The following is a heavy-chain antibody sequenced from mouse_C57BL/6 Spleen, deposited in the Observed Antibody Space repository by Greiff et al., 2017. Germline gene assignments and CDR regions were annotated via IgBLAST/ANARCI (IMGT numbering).Heavy chain of an antibody. CDR2: INPNNGGT. J-gene: IGHJ3*01. Sequence: EVQLQQSGPELVKPGASVKISYKASGYTFTDYYMNWVKQSHGKSLEWIGDINPNNGGTSYNQKFKGKATLTVDKSSSTAYMELRSLTSEDSAVYYCARGLLLWFAYWGQGTLVTVSA. CDR1: GYTFTDYY. CDR3: ARGLLLWFAY. D-gene: IGHD2-3*01. V-gene: IGHV1-26*01.